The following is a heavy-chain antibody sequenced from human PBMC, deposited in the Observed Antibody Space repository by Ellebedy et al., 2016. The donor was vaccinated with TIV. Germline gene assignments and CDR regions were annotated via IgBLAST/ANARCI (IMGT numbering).Heavy chain of an antibody. CDR3: ARKYYYDSGSYWGSYYYYYYMDV. CDR2: INHSGST. V-gene: IGHV4-34*01. CDR1: GESFTDYY. J-gene: IGHJ6*03. Sequence: SETLSLXXAVYGESFTDYYWTWIRQPPGQGLEWIGEINHSGSTNYNPSLKSRVTISVDTSKNQFSLKLSSVTAADTAVYYCARKYYYDSGSYWGSYYYYYYMDVWGKGTTVTVSS. D-gene: IGHD3-10*01.